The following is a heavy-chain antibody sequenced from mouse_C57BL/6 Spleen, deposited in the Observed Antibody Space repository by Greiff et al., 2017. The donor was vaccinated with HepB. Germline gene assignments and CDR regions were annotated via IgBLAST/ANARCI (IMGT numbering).Heavy chain of an antibody. Sequence: EVQLQQSGAELVRPGASVKLSCTASGFNIKDYYMHWVKQRPEQGLEWIGRIDPEDGDTEYAPKFQGKATMTADTSSNTAYLQLSSLTSEDTAVYYCTTGLRTGYFDYWGQGTTLTVAA. CDR3: TTGLRTGYFDY. J-gene: IGHJ2*01. CDR2: IDPEDGDT. D-gene: IGHD1-1*01. V-gene: IGHV14-1*01. CDR1: GFNIKDYY.